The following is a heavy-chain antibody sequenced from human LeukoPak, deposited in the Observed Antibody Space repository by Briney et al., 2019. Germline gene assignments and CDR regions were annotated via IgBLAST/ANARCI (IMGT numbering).Heavy chain of an antibody. CDR1: GYSISSGYY. J-gene: IGHJ4*02. V-gene: IGHV4-38-2*02. CDR2: IYHSGST. D-gene: IGHD5-18*01. Sequence: PSETLSLTCTVSGYSISSGYYWGWIRQPPGKGLEWIGSIYHSGSTYYNPSLKSRVTISVDTSKNQFSLKLSSVTAADTAVYYCASGYSYGYFDYWGQGTLVTVSS. CDR3: ASGYSYGYFDY.